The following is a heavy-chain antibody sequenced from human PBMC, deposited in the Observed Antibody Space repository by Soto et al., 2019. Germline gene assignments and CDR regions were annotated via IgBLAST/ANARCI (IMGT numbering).Heavy chain of an antibody. V-gene: IGHV1-69*06. Sequence: QVQLVQSGAEVKKPGSSVKVSCKASAGTFSSYAISWVRQAPGQGLEWMGGIIPMFDTTNYAQKLQGRVKITADTSTRTAYMELSSLRSEDTAVYYCVRATVIVVAGGYYYYGMDVWGQGTTVTVSS. CDR2: IIPMFDTT. CDR3: VRATVIVVAGGYYYYGMDV. J-gene: IGHJ6*02. CDR1: AGTFSSYA. D-gene: IGHD3-22*01.